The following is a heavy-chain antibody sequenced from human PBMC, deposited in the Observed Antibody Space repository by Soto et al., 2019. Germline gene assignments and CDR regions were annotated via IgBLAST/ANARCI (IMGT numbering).Heavy chain of an antibody. CDR2: ISGSGGST. CDR3: AKAGGSSSSGYYYGMDV. J-gene: IGHJ6*02. D-gene: IGHD6-6*01. Sequence: EVQLLESGGGLVQPGGSLRLSCAASGFTFSSYAMSWVRQAPGKGLEWVSAISGSGGSTYYADSVKGRFTISRDNSQNQLDLQMNRLRTEETAVYYCAKAGGSSSSGYYYGMDVWGQGTTVTVSS. V-gene: IGHV3-23*01. CDR1: GFTFSSYA.